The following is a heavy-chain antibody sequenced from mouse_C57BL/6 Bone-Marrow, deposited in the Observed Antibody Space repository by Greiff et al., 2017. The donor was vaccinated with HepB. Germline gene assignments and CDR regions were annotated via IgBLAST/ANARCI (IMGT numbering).Heavy chain of an antibody. CDR2: IYPRSGNT. CDR3: ARSTTVVGRDY. Sequence: QVHVKQSGAELARPGASVKLSCKASGYTFTSYGISWVKQRPGQGLEWIGEIYPRSGNTYYNEKFKGKATLTADKSSSTAYMELRSLTSEDSAVYFCARSTTVVGRDYWGQGTTLTVSS. V-gene: IGHV1-81*01. CDR1: GYTFTSYG. D-gene: IGHD1-1*01. J-gene: IGHJ2*01.